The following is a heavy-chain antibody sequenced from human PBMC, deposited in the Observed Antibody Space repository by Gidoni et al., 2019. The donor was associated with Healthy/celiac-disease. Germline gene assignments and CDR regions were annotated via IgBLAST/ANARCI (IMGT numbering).Heavy chain of an antibody. V-gene: IGHV1-69*01. D-gene: IGHD5-12*01. CDR1: GGTSSNYA. CDR3: AREIVATTNYYGMDV. CDR2: IIPIFGTA. Sequence: QVQLVQSGAEVKKPGSPVKVSCKASGGTSSNYAISWVRQAPGQGLEWMGGIIPIFGTANYAQKFQGRVTITADESTSTAYMELSSLRSEDTAVYYCAREIVATTNYYGMDVWGQGTTVTVSS. J-gene: IGHJ6*02.